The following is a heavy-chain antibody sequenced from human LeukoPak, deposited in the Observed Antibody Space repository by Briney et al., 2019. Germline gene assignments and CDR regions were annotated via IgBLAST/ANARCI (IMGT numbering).Heavy chain of an antibody. CDR2: ISGSGETT. V-gene: IGHV3-23*01. Sequence: GGSLRHSCAASGFPFSSYGMTWLRQTPAKGLEWVSAISGSGETTYYSDSVKGRFTISRDNSKNTLFLQMNSLRVEDAAMYYCAKTHGYFDQWGQGTLVAVSS. CDR3: AKTHGYFDQ. J-gene: IGHJ4*02. CDR1: GFPFSSYG. D-gene: IGHD3-22*01.